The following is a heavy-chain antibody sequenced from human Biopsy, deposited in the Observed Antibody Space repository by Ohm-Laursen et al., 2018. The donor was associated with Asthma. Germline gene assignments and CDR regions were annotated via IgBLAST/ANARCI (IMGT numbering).Heavy chain of an antibody. CDR3: ARGSSSRLSQWELLVSGGKRAHSYYGMDV. J-gene: IGHJ6*02. D-gene: IGHD1-26*01. CDR1: GGSFSSNY. CDR2: THHRGNT. V-gene: IGHV4-34*01. Sequence: GTLSLTCAVYGGSFSSNYWSWIRQTPGKGLEWLGDTHHRGNTNYNPSLRSRLTLSVDTSKNQFSLRLTSATAADTAVYYCARGSSSRLSQWELLVSGGKRAHSYYGMDVWGQGTTVTVSS.